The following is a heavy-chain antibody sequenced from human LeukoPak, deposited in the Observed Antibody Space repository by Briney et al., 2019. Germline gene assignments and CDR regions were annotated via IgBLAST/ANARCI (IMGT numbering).Heavy chain of an antibody. CDR2: ISAYNGNT. Sequence: GASVRVSCKASGYTFTSSGISWVRQAPGQGLEWMGWISAYNGNTNYAQKLQGRVTMTTDTSTSTAYMELRSLRSDDTAVYYCARGLGYCSSTSCYTYYFDYWGQGTLVTVSS. V-gene: IGHV1-18*01. J-gene: IGHJ4*02. D-gene: IGHD2-2*02. CDR1: GYTFTSSG. CDR3: ARGLGYCSSTSCYTYYFDY.